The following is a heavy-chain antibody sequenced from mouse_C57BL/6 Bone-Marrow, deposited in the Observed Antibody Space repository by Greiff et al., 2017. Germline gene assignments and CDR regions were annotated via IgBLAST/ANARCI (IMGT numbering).Heavy chain of an antibody. J-gene: IGHJ3*01. CDR2: IDPSDSET. V-gene: IGHV1-52*01. CDR3: ARSAYYSNYVSWFAY. D-gene: IGHD2-5*01. Sequence: QVHVKQPGAELVRPGSSVKLSCKASGYTFTSYWMHWVKQRPIQGLEWIGNIDPSDSETHYNQKFKDKATLTVDKSSSTAYMQLSSLTSEDSAVYYCARSAYYSNYVSWFAYWGQGTLVTVSA. CDR1: GYTFTSYW.